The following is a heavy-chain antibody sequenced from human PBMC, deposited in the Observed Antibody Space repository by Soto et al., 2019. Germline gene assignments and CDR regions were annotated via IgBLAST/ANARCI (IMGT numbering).Heavy chain of an antibody. CDR3: ARMGVVVPAGWFDP. D-gene: IGHD2-2*01. Sequence: SLRLSCSASGFTFSSYEMNSVRQAPGKGMEWVSYISSSGSTIYYADSVKGRFTISRDNAKNSLYLEMNSLRAEDTAVYYCARMGVVVPAGWFDPWGQGTLVTVSS. CDR1: GFTFSSYE. J-gene: IGHJ5*02. V-gene: IGHV3-48*03. CDR2: ISSSGSTI.